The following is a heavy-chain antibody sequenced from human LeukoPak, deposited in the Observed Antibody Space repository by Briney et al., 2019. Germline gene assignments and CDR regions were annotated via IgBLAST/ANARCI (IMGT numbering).Heavy chain of an antibody. Sequence: SVKVSCKASGGTFSSYAISWVRQAPGQGLEWMGGIIPIFGTANYAQKFQGRVTITADESTSTAYMELSGLRSEDTAVYYCARDRRCSGGSCAPRPYYYYYGMDVWGQGTTVTVSS. V-gene: IGHV1-69*01. J-gene: IGHJ6*02. D-gene: IGHD2-15*01. CDR2: IIPIFGTA. CDR3: ARDRRCSGGSCAPRPYYYYYGMDV. CDR1: GGTFSSYA.